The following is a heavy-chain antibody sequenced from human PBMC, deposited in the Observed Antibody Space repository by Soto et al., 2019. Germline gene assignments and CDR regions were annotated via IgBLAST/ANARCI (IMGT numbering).Heavy chain of an antibody. D-gene: IGHD3-3*02. J-gene: IGHJ5*02. Sequence: PSETRSRTCTVSGDSIISSDFYWGGFRQPPGKGLEWIGSIFYLGSSYYNPSLKSRVTMSVDTSKNQFSLRLRSVTAADTALYFCARHSLALRKNNWFDPWGQGIMVTVSS. CDR3: ARHSLALRKNNWFDP. CDR1: GDSIISSDFY. V-gene: IGHV4-39*01. CDR2: IFYLGSS.